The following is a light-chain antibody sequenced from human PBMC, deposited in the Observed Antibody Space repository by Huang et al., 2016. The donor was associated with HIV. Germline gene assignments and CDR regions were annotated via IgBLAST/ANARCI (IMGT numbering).Light chain of an antibody. V-gene: IGKV3D-15*01. CDR3: QQYDNWPPGLT. J-gene: IGKJ4*01. CDR1: QKVRNN. Sequence: EIMMTQSPATLSVSPGGSATLSCRASQKVRNNLAVYQQETGQAPGLLIYDTSTRASGIPARFTGSGSGTEFTLTISGLQSEDFAIYYCQQYDNWPPGLTFGGGTKVEI. CDR2: DTS.